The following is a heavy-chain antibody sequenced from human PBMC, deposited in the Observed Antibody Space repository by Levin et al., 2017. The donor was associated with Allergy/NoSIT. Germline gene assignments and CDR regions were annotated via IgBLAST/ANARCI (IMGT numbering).Heavy chain of an antibody. CDR2: IYYSGST. CDR1: GGSISSYY. CDR3: ARGRREGGYYVYYFDY. V-gene: IGHV4-59*01. Sequence: SSETLSLTCTVSGGSISSYYWSWIRQPPGKGLEWIGYIYYSGSTNYNPSLKSRVTISVDTSKNQFSLKLSSVTAADTAVYYCARGRREGGYYVYYFDYWGQGTLVTVSS. D-gene: IGHD3-22*01. J-gene: IGHJ4*02.